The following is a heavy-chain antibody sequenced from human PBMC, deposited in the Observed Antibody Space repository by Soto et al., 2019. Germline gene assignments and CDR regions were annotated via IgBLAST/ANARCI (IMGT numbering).Heavy chain of an antibody. CDR2: IRSQAYGGTT. D-gene: IGHD2-15*01. J-gene: IGHJ4*02. CDR1: GFTFGDYA. V-gene: IGHV3-49*03. CDR3: TRVSVVVVAASFYYFDY. Sequence: EVQLVESGGGLVQPGRSLRLSCTASGFTFGDYAMSWFRQAPGKGLEWVGFIRSQAYGGTTEYAASVKGRFTISSDDSTHIAYLQINSLKTEDTAVYYCTRVSVVVVAASFYYFDYWGQGTLVTVSS.